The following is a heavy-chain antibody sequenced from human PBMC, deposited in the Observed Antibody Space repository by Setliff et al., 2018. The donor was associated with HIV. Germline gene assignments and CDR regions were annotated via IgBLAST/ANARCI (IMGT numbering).Heavy chain of an antibody. D-gene: IGHD4-17*01. CDR3: ARYSTLTTNFDY. V-gene: IGHV4-38-2*01. CDR2: IPHNGGT. Sequence: SETLSLTCAVSGYSIGSGSFWGWIRQPPGKGLEWIATIPHNGGTYYNPDPSLTGRITISLDTSKNQFSLKLAFVTAADTAVYYCARYSTLTTNFDYWGQGTLVTVSS. J-gene: IGHJ4*02. CDR1: GYSIGSGSF.